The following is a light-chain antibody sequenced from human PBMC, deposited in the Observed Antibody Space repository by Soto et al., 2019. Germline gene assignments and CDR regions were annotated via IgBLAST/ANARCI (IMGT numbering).Light chain of an antibody. CDR1: QSVSSN. CDR2: GAS. V-gene: IGKV3-15*01. J-gene: IGKJ4*01. Sequence: EIVMPQSPATLSVSPGERATLSCRASQSVSSNLAWYQQKPGQAPRLLTYGASTRATGIPARFSGSGSGTEFTLTISSRQSEDFAVYYCQQYNNWPPLTFGGGTKVEIK. CDR3: QQYNNWPPLT.